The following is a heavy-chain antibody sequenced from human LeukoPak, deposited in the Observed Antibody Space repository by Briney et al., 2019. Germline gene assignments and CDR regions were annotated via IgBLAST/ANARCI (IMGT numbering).Heavy chain of an antibody. V-gene: IGHV4-61*01. D-gene: IGHD6-13*01. CDR1: GGSVSSGSYY. CDR3: ARAPSSSWSYYYYYGMDV. Sequence: SETLSLTCTVSGGSVSSGSYYWSWIRQPPGKGLEWTGYIYYSGSTNYNPSLKSRVTISVDTSKNQFSLKLSSVTAADTAVYYCARAPSSSWSYYYYYGMDVWGQGTTVTVSS. CDR2: IYYSGST. J-gene: IGHJ6*02.